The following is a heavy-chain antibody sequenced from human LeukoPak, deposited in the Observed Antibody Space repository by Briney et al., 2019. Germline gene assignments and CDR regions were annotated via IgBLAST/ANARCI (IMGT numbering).Heavy chain of an antibody. Sequence: PSETLSLTCTVSGGSISSSSYYWGWIRQPPGKGLEWIGSIYYSGSTYYNPSLKSRVTISVDTSKNQFSLKLSSVTAADTAVYYCASQDEETVYSSSSNDYWGQGTLVTVSS. D-gene: IGHD6-6*01. V-gene: IGHV4-39*07. J-gene: IGHJ4*02. CDR2: IYYSGST. CDR3: ASQDEETVYSSSSNDY. CDR1: GGSISSSSYY.